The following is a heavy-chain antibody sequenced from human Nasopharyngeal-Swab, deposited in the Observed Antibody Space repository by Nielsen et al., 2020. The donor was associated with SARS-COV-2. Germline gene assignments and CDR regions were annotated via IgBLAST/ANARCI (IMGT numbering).Heavy chain of an antibody. Sequence: GGSLRLSCAASGFTFSSYAMSWVPQAPGKGLEWVSAISGSGGSTYYADSVKGRFTISRDNSKNTLYLQMNSLRAEDTAVYYCASDLAYCGGDCYGNAFDIWGQGTMVTVSS. CDR2: ISGSGGST. CDR3: ASDLAYCGGDCYGNAFDI. J-gene: IGHJ3*02. V-gene: IGHV3-23*01. D-gene: IGHD2-21*02. CDR1: GFTFSSYA.